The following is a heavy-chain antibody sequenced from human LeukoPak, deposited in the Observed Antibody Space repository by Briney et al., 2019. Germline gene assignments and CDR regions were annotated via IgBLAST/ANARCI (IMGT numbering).Heavy chain of an antibody. CDR1: GYTFTSYY. D-gene: IGHD3-3*01. CDR3: ARNGLYDFRSGYYKPQPNAFDI. Sequence: ASVKVSCKASGYTFTSYYMHRVRQAPGQGLEWMGIINPSGGSTSYAQKFQGRVTMTRDMSTSTVYMELSSLRSEDTAVYYCARNGLYDFRSGYYKPQPNAFDIWGQGTMVTVSS. V-gene: IGHV1-46*01. J-gene: IGHJ3*02. CDR2: INPSGGST.